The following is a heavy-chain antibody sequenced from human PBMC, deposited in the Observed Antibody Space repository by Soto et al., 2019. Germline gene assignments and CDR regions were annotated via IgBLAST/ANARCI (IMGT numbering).Heavy chain of an antibody. D-gene: IGHD3-3*01. CDR2: INPSGGST. Sequence: ASVKVSCKASGYTFTSYYMHWVRQAPGQGLEWMGIINPSGGSTSYAQKFQGRVTMTRDTSTSTVYMELSSLRSEDTAVYYCAREDVWSGRMNWFDPWGQGTLVTVSS. CDR3: AREDVWSGRMNWFDP. CDR1: GYTFTSYY. V-gene: IGHV1-46*03. J-gene: IGHJ5*02.